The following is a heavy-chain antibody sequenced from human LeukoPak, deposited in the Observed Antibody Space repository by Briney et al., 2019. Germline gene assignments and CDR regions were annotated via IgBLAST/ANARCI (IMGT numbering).Heavy chain of an antibody. CDR3: ARDPGDSVSDP. J-gene: IGHJ5*02. Sequence: PGRSLRLSCAASGFTFSSYAMHWVRQAPGKGLEWVAVISYDGSNKYYADSVKGRFTISRDNSKNTLYLQMNSLRAEDTAVYYCARDPGDSVSDPSGQGTLVTVSS. CDR1: GFTFSSYA. V-gene: IGHV3-30*01. CDR2: ISYDGSNK. D-gene: IGHD2-15*01.